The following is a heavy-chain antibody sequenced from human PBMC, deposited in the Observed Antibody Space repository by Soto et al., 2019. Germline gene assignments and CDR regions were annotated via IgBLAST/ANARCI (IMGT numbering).Heavy chain of an antibody. J-gene: IGHJ4*02. CDR2: VYYRGRS. V-gene: IGHV4-39*01. CDR3: ARSGPGGYIDY. Sequence: SATLSLTCTGSGGSVTNSSYYWGWIRQSPGKGLEWIGSVYYRGRSYSKSSVKSRVTISVDTSKNQFSLQLNSVTPEDTAVYYCARSGPGGYIDYWGQGTLVTVSS. D-gene: IGHD3-22*01. CDR1: GGSVTNSSYY.